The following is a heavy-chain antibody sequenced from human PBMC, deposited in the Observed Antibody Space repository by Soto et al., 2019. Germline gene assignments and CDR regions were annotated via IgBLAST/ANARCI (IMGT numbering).Heavy chain of an antibody. CDR1: GFTFSSYG. J-gene: IGHJ4*02. Sequence: GGSLRLSCAASGFTFSSYGMHWVRQAPGKGLEWVAVIWYDGSNKYYADSVKGRFTISRDNSKNTLYLQMNSLRAEDTAVYYCARDYDPDILTGLLYSSRYFDYWGQGTLVTVSS. D-gene: IGHD3-9*01. CDR3: ARDYDPDILTGLLYSSRYFDY. CDR2: IWYDGSNK. V-gene: IGHV3-33*01.